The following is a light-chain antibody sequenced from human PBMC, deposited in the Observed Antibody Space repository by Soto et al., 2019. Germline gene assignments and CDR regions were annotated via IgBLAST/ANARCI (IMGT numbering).Light chain of an antibody. Sequence: AIRLTQSPSSLSASTGDRVTITCRASQDISTYVAWYQQEPGKAPKLLIYSAAILQDGVPARFSGRGSGTDFTLPISQLQSGDFAIYYCHRFYNSPFTFGRGTKLEI. V-gene: IGKV1-8*01. J-gene: IGKJ2*01. CDR1: QDISTY. CDR2: SAA. CDR3: HRFYNSPFT.